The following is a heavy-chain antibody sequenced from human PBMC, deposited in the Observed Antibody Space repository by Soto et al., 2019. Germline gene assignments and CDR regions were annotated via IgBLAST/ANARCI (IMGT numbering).Heavy chain of an antibody. CDR2: IIPIFGTP. J-gene: IGHJ4*02. V-gene: IGHV1-69*01. CDR3: AKNEGRDAHRFEY. Sequence: WGWVXVSFKCSLVTFSSQDRSFLLQAPGQGIECMGGIIPIFGTPQYAEKLQDRVTITADESTSTAYMEMSSLTYEDTAVYYCAKNEGRDAHRFEYWGQGTLVTVSS. CDR1: LVTFSSQD. D-gene: IGHD2-15*01.